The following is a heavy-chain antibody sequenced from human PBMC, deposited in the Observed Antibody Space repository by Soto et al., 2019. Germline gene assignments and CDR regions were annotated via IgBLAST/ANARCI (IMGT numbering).Heavy chain of an antibody. J-gene: IGHJ6*02. CDR2: FDPEDGET. CDR1: GYTLTELS. CDR3: ATETKGRPTLLYYYYGMDV. Sequence: ASVKVSCKVSGYTLTELSMHWVRQAPGKGLEWMGGFDPEDGETIYAQKFQGRVTMTEDTSTDTAYMELSSLRSEDTAVYYCATETKGRPTLLYYYYGMDVWGQGTTVTVSS. V-gene: IGHV1-24*01. D-gene: IGHD1-26*01.